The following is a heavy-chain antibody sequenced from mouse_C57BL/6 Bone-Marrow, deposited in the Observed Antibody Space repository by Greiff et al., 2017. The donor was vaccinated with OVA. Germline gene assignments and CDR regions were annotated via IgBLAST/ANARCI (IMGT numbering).Heavy chain of an antibody. CDR1: GYAFSSSW. V-gene: IGHV1-82*01. CDR2: IYPGDGDT. Sequence: QVQLQQSGPELVKPGASVKISCKASGYAFSSSWMNWVQQRPGKGLEWIGRIYPGDGDTNYNGKFKGKATLTADKSSSTAYMQLSSLTSEDSAVYFCARGSSYWYFDVWGTGTTVTVSS. D-gene: IGHD1-3*01. CDR3: ARGSSYWYFDV. J-gene: IGHJ1*03.